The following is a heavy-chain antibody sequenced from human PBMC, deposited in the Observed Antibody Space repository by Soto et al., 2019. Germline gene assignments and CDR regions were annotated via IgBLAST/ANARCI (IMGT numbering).Heavy chain of an antibody. J-gene: IGHJ6*02. CDR1: VGTFSSYA. D-gene: IGHD3-22*01. CDR2: IITIFGTA. Sequence: SVKVSCKASVGTFSSYAISWVRQAPGQGLEWMGGIITIFGTANYAPKFQGRVTITADTSTSTAYMELRSLRSEDTAVYYCARESLYGNTYYYDSSCPGLYFYFGMYVCGQGATVTVSS. V-gene: IGHV1-69*06. CDR3: ARESLYGNTYYYDSSCPGLYFYFGMYV.